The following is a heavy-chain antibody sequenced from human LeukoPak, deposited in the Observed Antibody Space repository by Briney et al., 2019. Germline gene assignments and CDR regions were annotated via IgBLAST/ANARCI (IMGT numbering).Heavy chain of an antibody. CDR3: ARNSGRYFSQDY. CDR1: GGSIRSSNW. V-gene: IGHV4-4*02. J-gene: IGHJ4*02. Sequence: SETLSLTCAVCGGSIRSSNWWSWVRQPPGEGLEWIGEFHHSGSTNYNPSLKSRVTISVDKSRNQFSLKLSSVTAADTAVYYCARNSGRYFSQDYWGQGALVTVSS. CDR2: FHHSGST. D-gene: IGHD1-26*01.